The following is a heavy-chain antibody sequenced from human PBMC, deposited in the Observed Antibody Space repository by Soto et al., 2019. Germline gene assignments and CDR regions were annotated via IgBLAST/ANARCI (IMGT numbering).Heavy chain of an antibody. CDR2: IIPIFGTA. J-gene: IGHJ5*02. CDR1: GGTFSSYA. Sequence: GASVKVSCKASGGTFSSYAISWVRQAPGQGLEWMGGIIPIFGTANYAQKFQGRVTITADESTSTVYMELSSLRSEDTAVYYCARGLVAYCSGGSCYRYNWFDPWGQGTLVTVSS. D-gene: IGHD2-15*01. CDR3: ARGLVAYCSGGSCYRYNWFDP. V-gene: IGHV1-69*13.